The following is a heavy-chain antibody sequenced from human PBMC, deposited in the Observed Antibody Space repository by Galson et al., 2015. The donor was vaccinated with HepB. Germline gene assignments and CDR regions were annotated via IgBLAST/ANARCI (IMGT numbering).Heavy chain of an antibody. D-gene: IGHD1-26*01. J-gene: IGHJ6*02. V-gene: IGHV3-23*01. Sequence: SLRLSCAASGFTFSDYAMSWVRQAPGKGLEWVSTMSGIGGGTYYADSVKGRFTVSRDTSKNTLYLQMNSRRAEDTAVYYRAKDRSTHFYYGLDVWGLGTTVTVSS. CDR3: AKDRSTHFYYGLDV. CDR2: MSGIGGGT. CDR1: GFTFSDYA.